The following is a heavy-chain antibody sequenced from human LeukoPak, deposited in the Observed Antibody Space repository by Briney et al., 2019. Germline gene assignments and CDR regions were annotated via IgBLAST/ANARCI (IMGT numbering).Heavy chain of an antibody. V-gene: IGHV1-46*01. Sequence: ASVKVSCKASGYTFTSYYMHWVRQAPGQGLEWMGIINPSGGSTSYAQKFQGRVTMTRDMSTSTVYMELSSLRSEDTAVYYCARDMRGLLWFGELLSYYYMDVWGKGTTVTISS. CDR3: ARDMRGLLWFGELLSYYYMDV. CDR1: GYTFTSYY. CDR2: INPSGGST. J-gene: IGHJ6*03. D-gene: IGHD3-10*01.